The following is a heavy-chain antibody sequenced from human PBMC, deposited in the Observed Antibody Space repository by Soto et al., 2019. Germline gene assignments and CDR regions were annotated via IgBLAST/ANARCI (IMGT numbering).Heavy chain of an antibody. J-gene: IGHJ6*03. CDR3: ARGKIAARIYYYYYMDV. D-gene: IGHD6-6*01. Sequence: SETLSLTCAVYGGSFSGYYWSWIRQPPGKGLEWIGEINHSGSTNYNPSLKSRVTISVDTSKNQFSLKLSSVTAADTAVYYCARGKIAARIYYYYYMDVWGKGTTVTVSS. CDR1: GGSFSGYY. V-gene: IGHV4-34*01. CDR2: INHSGST.